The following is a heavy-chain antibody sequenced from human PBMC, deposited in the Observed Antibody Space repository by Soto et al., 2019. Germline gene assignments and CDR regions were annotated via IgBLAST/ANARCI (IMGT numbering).Heavy chain of an antibody. D-gene: IGHD3-3*01. J-gene: IGHJ4*02. CDR3: ARGSNYDFWSGYYFDY. V-gene: IGHV3-33*01. Sequence: GSLRLSCAASGFTFSSYGMHWVRQAPGKGLEWVAVIWYDGSNKYYADSVKGRFTISRDNSKNTLYLQMNSLRAEDTAVYYCARGSNYDFWSGYYFDYWGQGTLVTVSS. CDR1: GFTFSSYG. CDR2: IWYDGSNK.